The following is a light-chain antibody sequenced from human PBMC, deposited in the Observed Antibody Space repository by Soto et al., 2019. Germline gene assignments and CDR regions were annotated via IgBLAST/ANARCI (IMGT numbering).Light chain of an antibody. Sequence: EIVLTQSPGTLSLSPGESVTLSCRASQSVSSLYLAWYQQKPGQAPRLLIYATSSRATGIPDRFIGSGSGTDFPLTIGSLAPEDFAVYYCHQYRNSPRYSFGPGTRLEIK. CDR1: QSVSSLY. V-gene: IGKV3-20*01. J-gene: IGKJ2*03. CDR2: ATS. CDR3: HQYRNSPRYS.